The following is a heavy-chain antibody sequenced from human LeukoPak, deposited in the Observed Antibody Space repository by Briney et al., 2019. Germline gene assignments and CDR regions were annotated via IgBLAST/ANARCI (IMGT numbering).Heavy chain of an antibody. CDR1: GGIFSSYA. J-gene: IGHJ5*02. Sequence: ASVKVSCKASGGIFSSYAISWVRQAPGQGVEWMGRIIPIFGIANYAQKFQGRVTITADKSTSTAYMELSSLRSEDTAVYYCARGMVATVTRHNNWFDPWGQGTLATVSS. D-gene: IGHD5-12*01. CDR3: ARGMVATVTRHNNWFDP. CDR2: IIPIFGIA. V-gene: IGHV1-69*04.